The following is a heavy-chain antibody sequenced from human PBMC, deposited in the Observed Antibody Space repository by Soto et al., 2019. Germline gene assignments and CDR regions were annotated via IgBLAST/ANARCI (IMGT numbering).Heavy chain of an antibody. V-gene: IGHV1-18*01. J-gene: IGHJ4*02. CDR1: GYTFSSYH. CDR2: ISAYNGNT. CDR3: ARDLPPVDY. Sequence: PLVQSGAEVKKPGASVKVSCKASGYTFSSYHITWVRQAPGQGLEWMGWISAYNGNTNYAQNLQGRVTMTTDPSTSTAYMELRSLRSDDTAVYYCARDLPPVDYWGQGTLVTVSS.